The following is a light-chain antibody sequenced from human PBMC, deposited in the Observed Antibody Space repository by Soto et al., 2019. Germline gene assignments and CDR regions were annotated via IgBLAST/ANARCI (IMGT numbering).Light chain of an antibody. CDR3: SSYAGSNNWV. V-gene: IGLV2-8*01. CDR1: SSDVGDYNY. Sequence: QSALTQPPSASGSPGQSVTISCTGTSSDVGDYNYVSWYQQHPGKAPKLMIYEVSKRPSGVPDRFSGSKSGNTASLTVSGLQDEEEADYYCSSYAGSNNWVFGGGTKLTVL. J-gene: IGLJ3*02. CDR2: EVS.